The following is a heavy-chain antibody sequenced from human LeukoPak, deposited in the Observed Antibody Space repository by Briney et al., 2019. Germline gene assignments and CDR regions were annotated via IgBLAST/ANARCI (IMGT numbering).Heavy chain of an antibody. V-gene: IGHV3-23*01. J-gene: IGHJ4*02. Sequence: GGSLRLSCAASGFTFSSYAMNWVRQAPGKGLEWVSVISSSGGTTYYSDSVKGRFIISRDNSKNTLYLQMNSLRAEDTAVYYCAKATSSGYYYPSDYWGQGTLVTVSS. CDR1: GFTFSSYA. D-gene: IGHD3-22*01. CDR3: AKATSSGYYYPSDY. CDR2: ISSSGGTT.